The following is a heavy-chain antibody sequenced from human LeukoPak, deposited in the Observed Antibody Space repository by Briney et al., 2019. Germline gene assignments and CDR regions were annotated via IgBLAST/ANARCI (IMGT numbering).Heavy chain of an antibody. CDR3: ARESYDSSGYYFDY. J-gene: IGHJ4*02. D-gene: IGHD3-22*01. Sequence: GGSLRLSCAASGFTFSLYAMSWVRQAPGKGLEWVSAISGSGDDTYYADSVKGRFTISRDNSKNTLYLQMNSLRAEDTAVYYCARESYDSSGYYFDYWGQGTLVTVSS. V-gene: IGHV3-23*01. CDR1: GFTFSLYA. CDR2: ISGSGDDT.